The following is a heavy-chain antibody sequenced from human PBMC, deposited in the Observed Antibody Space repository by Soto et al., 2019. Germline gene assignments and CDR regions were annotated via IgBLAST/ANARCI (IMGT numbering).Heavy chain of an antibody. J-gene: IGHJ6*02. CDR1: GGSISSGGYY. CDR3: ARDKQPTVTTGADVMDV. Sequence: QVQLQESGPGLVKPSQTLSLTCTVSGGSISSGGYYWSWIRQHPGKGLEWIGYIYYSGSTYYNPSLKSRVTIAVDTSKNQFSLKLSSVTAADTAVYYCARDKQPTVTTGADVMDVWGHGTTVTVSS. CDR2: IYYSGST. D-gene: IGHD4-4*01. V-gene: IGHV4-31*03.